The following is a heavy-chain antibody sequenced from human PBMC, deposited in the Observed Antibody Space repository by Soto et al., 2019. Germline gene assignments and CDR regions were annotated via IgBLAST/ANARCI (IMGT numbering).Heavy chain of an antibody. CDR3: ATLPSKRGYSGYVKYNWFDP. Sequence: ASVKVSCKVSGYTLTELSMHWVRQAPGKGLEWMGGFDPEDGETIYAQKFQGRVTMTEDTSTDTAYMELSSLRSEDTAVYYCATLPSKRGYSGYVKYNWFDPWGQGTLVTVSS. D-gene: IGHD5-12*01. J-gene: IGHJ5*02. CDR2: FDPEDGET. V-gene: IGHV1-24*01. CDR1: GYTLTELS.